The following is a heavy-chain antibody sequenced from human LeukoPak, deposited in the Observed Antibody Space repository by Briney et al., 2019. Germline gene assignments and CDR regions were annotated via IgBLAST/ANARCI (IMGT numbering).Heavy chain of an antibody. CDR3: ARGPSYYYDSSGYSI. CDR1: GGTFSSYA. Sequence: GSSVKVSCKASGGTFSSYAISWVRQAPGQGLGWMGGIIPIFGTANYAQKFQGRVTITADESTSPAYMELSSLRSEDTAVYYCARGPSYYYDSSGYSIRGQGTLVTVSS. D-gene: IGHD3-22*01. V-gene: IGHV1-69*01. CDR2: IIPIFGTA. J-gene: IGHJ4*02.